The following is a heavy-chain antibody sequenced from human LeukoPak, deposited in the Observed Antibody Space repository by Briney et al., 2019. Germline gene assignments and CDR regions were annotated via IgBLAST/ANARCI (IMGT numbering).Heavy chain of an antibody. CDR1: GYTFTDDY. Sequence: GASVKVSCKAFGYTFTDDYMHWVRQAPGQGLEWMGWINPLTGFTNYAQKFQGRVTMTRDTSISTAYMEVRRLRFDDTAVYYCAPTPEAYTSNWNVWGQGTLVTVSS. J-gene: IGHJ4*02. CDR2: INPLTGFT. D-gene: IGHD6-13*01. CDR3: APTPEAYTSNWNV. V-gene: IGHV1-2*02.